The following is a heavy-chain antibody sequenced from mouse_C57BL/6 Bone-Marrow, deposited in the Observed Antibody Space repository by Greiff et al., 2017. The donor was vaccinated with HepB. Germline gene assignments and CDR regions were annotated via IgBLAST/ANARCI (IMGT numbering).Heavy chain of an antibody. J-gene: IGHJ4*01. Sequence: QVHVKQPGAELVKPGASVKLSCKASGYTFTSYWMHWVKQRPGQGLEWIGMIHPNSGSTNYNEKFKIKATLTVDKSSSTAYMQLSSLTSEDSAVYYCARGVGYYYAMDYWGQGPSVTVSS. V-gene: IGHV1-64*01. D-gene: IGHD2-2*01. CDR1: GYTFTSYW. CDR3: ARGVGYYYAMDY. CDR2: IHPNSGST.